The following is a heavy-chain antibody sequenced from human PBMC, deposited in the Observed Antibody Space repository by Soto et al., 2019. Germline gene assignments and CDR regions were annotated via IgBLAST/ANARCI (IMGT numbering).Heavy chain of an antibody. CDR2: INAGNGIT. D-gene: IGHD5-12*01. Sequence: QVQLVQSGAEVKKPGASVKVSCKASGYTFTSYAIHWVRQAPGQRLEYMGWINAGNGITKYSQKLQGRLTITRDTYSNTTYMELSRLKYEDTAVYCCARVLVKVGYDFSYWGQWTLVTVSS. J-gene: IGHJ4*02. CDR3: ARVLVKVGYDFSY. CDR1: GYTFTSYA. V-gene: IGHV1-3*01.